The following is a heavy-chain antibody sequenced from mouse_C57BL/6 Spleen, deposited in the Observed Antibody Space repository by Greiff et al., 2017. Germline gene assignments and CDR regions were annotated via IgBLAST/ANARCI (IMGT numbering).Heavy chain of an antibody. D-gene: IGHD2-4*01. J-gene: IGHJ3*01. V-gene: IGHV3-6*01. CDR2: ISYDGSN. CDR1: GYSITSGYY. CDR3: ASLYYDYGGFAY. Sequence: DVQLQESGPGLVKPSQSLSLTCSVTGYSITSGYYWNWIRQFPGNKLEWMGYISYDGSNNYNPSLKNRISITRDTSKNQFFLKLNSVTTEDTATYYCASLYYDYGGFAYWGQGTLVTVSA.